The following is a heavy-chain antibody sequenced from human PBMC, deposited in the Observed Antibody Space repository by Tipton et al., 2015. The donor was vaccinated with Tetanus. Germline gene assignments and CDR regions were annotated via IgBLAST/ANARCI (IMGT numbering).Heavy chain of an antibody. Sequence: LRLSCTVSGGSLSGYHWNWIRQSPGQGLEWIGLIYYSGSTSYNPSLKSRVTISVDTSKNQLSLKLTSVTAADTAVYYCASMTPVDWYFDLWGRGTLVTVSS. CDR1: GGSLSGYH. V-gene: IGHV4-59*01. D-gene: IGHD4-23*01. CDR3: ASMTPVDWYFDL. CDR2: IYYSGST. J-gene: IGHJ2*01.